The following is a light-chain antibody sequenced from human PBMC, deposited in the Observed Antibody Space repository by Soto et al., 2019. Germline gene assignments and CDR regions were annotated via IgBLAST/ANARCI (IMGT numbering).Light chain of an antibody. CDR1: SSDVGGYNH. V-gene: IGLV2-14*01. J-gene: IGLJ1*01. CDR2: EVS. Sequence: SVLTQPASVSESPGQSITISCAGTSSDVGGYNHVSCYQQHADKAPKLLIHEVSNRPSGVSNRFSGSKSDNTASLTISGLQAEDEADYYCTSYTSISTYVFGTGTKVTVL. CDR3: TSYTSISTYV.